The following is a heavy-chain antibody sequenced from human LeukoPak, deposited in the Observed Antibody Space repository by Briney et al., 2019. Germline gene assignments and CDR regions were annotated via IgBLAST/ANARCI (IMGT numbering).Heavy chain of an antibody. D-gene: IGHD3-3*01. CDR2: IYWNDDK. CDR1: GFSLSTRGVG. Sequence: ESGPTLVNPTQTLTLTCTFSGFSLSTRGVGVGWIRQPPGKALEWLALIYWNDDKRYSPSLKSRLTITKDTSKNQVVLTMTNMDPVDTATYYCAHTEGYYDFWSGYSYYFDYWGQGTLVTVSS. CDR3: AHTEGYYDFWSGYSYYFDY. V-gene: IGHV2-5*01. J-gene: IGHJ4*02.